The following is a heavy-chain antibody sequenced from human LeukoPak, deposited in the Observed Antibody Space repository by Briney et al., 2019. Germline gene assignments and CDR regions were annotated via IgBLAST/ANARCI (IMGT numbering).Heavy chain of an antibody. CDR1: GFTFSSYW. J-gene: IGHJ5*01. D-gene: IGHD3-16*01. CDR2: IKGDGRHT. Sequence: PGGSLRLSCAASGFTFSSYWMHWVRQAPGKGLVWVSRIKGDGRHTIYADSVKGRFTISRDNAKNTLYLQVKSLRAEDTAVYYCVRDWDHYDFDSWGQGTLVTVSS. CDR3: VRDWDHYDFDS. V-gene: IGHV3-74*01.